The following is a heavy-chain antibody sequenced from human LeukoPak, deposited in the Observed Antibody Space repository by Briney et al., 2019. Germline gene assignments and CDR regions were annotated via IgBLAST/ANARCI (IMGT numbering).Heavy chain of an antibody. Sequence: GGSLRLSCAASGFTFSSYGMSWVRQAPGKGLEWVSAISGGGGSTYYADSVKGRFTISRDNSKNTLFLQMNSLRAEDTALYYCARDLSYDSSGYYDWGQGTLVTVSS. J-gene: IGHJ4*02. D-gene: IGHD3-22*01. CDR1: GFTFSSYG. CDR3: ARDLSYDSSGYYD. CDR2: ISGGGGST. V-gene: IGHV3-23*01.